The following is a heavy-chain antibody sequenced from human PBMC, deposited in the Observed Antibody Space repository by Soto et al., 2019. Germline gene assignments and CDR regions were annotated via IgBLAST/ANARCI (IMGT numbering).Heavy chain of an antibody. V-gene: IGHV3-23*01. CDR3: AANRGYNYYYGMDV. CDR1: GFTFSSYA. D-gene: IGHD3-22*01. CDR2: LSGSGGTT. Sequence: GGSLRLSCAASGFTFSSYAMSWVRQTPGKGLEWVSTLSGSGGTTYYADSVKGQFTISRDNSKSTLYLQMNSLRAEDTAVYYCAANRGYNYYYGMDVWGQGTTVTVSS. J-gene: IGHJ6*02.